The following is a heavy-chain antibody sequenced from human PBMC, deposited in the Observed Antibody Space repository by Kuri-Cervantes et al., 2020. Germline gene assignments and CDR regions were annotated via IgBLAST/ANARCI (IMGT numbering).Heavy chain of an antibody. Sequence: ASVKVSCKASGYTFTSYAMHWVRQAPGQRLEWMGWINAGNGNTKCSQKFQGRVTITRDTSASTAYMELSSLRSEDTAVYYCARVLAGAFDIWGQGTMVTVSS. CDR3: ARVLAGAFDI. CDR2: INAGNGNT. D-gene: IGHD2-15*01. V-gene: IGHV1-3*01. CDR1: GYTFTSYA. J-gene: IGHJ3*02.